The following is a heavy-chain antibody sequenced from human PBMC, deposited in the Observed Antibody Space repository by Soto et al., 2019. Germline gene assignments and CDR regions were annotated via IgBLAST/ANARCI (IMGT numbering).Heavy chain of an antibody. V-gene: IGHV4-30-2*02. CDR2: IYHSGST. Sequence: SETLSLTCAVSGGSISSGGYSWSWIRQPPGKGLEWIGYIYHSGSTYYNPSLKSRVTISVDTSKNQFSLKLSSVTAADTAVYYCARFVGYLYYFDYWGQGTLVTVSS. D-gene: IGHD5-18*01. J-gene: IGHJ4*02. CDR3: ARFVGYLYYFDY. CDR1: GGSISSGGYS.